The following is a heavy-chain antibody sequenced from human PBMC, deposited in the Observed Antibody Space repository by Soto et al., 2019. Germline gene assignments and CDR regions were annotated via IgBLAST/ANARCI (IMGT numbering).Heavy chain of an antibody. CDR3: ARGLYSSGWYPDY. D-gene: IGHD6-19*01. CDR2: IYYSGST. J-gene: IGHJ4*02. CDR1: GGSISSYY. Sequence: SETLSLTCTVSGGSISSYYWSWIRQPPGKGLEWIGYIYYSGSTNYNPSLKSRVTISVDTSKNQFSLKLSSVTAADTAVDYCARGLYSSGWYPDYWGQGTLVTVSS. V-gene: IGHV4-59*08.